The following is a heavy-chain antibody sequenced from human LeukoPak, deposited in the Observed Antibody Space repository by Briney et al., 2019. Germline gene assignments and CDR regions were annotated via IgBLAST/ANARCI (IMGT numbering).Heavy chain of an antibody. D-gene: IGHD2-2*01. CDR3: ARGAGYCSSTSCYVFSVDYYYYGMDV. CDR1: GHTFTSYG. V-gene: IGHV1-18*01. CDR2: ISAYNGNT. J-gene: IGHJ6*02. Sequence: GASVKVSCKASGHTFTSYGISWVRQAPGQGLEWMGWISAYNGNTNYAQKLQGRVTMTTDTSTSTAYMELRSLRSDDTAVYYCARGAGYCSSTSCYVFSVDYYYYGMDVWGQGTTVTVSS.